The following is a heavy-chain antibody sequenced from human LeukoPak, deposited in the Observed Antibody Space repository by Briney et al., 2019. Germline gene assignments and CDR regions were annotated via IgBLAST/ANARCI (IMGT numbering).Heavy chain of an antibody. J-gene: IGHJ4*02. CDR1: GGTFSCYA. Sequence: SVKVSCKASGGTFSCYAISWVRQAPGQGLEWMGGIIPIFGTANYAQRFQGRVTITADESTSTAYMELSSLTSEDTAVYYCARDYLRRHSLFDYWGQGTLVTVSS. CDR2: IIPIFGTA. D-gene: IGHD2-15*01. CDR3: ARDYLRRHSLFDY. V-gene: IGHV1-69*13.